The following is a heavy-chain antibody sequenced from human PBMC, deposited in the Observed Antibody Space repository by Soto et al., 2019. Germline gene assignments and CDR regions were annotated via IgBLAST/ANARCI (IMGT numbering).Heavy chain of an antibody. V-gene: IGHV3-20*04. J-gene: IGHJ6*02. Sequence: GGSLRLSCAASGFTFDDYGMSWVRQAPGKGLEWVSGINWNGGSTVSVDSVKGRFTVSRDNSKNTVYLQMNTLRVEDTALYYCAKAPYAEDYDFYGMDVWGQGTTVTVSS. CDR3: AKAPYAEDYDFYGMDV. D-gene: IGHD3-3*01. CDR2: INWNGGST. CDR1: GFTFDDYG.